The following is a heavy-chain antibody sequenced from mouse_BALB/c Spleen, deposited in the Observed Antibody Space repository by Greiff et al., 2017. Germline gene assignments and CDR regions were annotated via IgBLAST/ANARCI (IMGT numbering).Heavy chain of an antibody. CDR2: ISSGSSTI. D-gene: IGHD2-1*01. J-gene: IGHJ4*01. Sequence: EVQLVESGGGLVQPGGSRKLSCAASGFTFSSFGMHWVRQAPEKGLEWVAYISSGSSTIYYADTVKGRFTISRDNPKNTLFLQMTSLRSEDTAMYYCARWGSYGNYNYAMDYWGQGTSVTVSS. CDR3: ARWGSYGNYNYAMDY. CDR1: GFTFSSFG. V-gene: IGHV5-17*02.